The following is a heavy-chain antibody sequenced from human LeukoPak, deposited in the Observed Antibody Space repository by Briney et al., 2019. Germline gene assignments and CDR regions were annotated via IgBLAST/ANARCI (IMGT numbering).Heavy chain of an antibody. CDR1: GFTFSTYA. Sequence: GESLRLSCAASGFTFSTYAMSWAREAPGKGVVWRSAISPGGATTYYAEPVKGRITISRDNSKNILDLQMNSLRAEDTALYYCTKDGHRGYATNWGQGTLITVSS. CDR2: ISPGGATT. J-gene: IGHJ4*02. CDR3: TKDGHRGYATN. D-gene: IGHD6-25*01. V-gene: IGHV3-23*01.